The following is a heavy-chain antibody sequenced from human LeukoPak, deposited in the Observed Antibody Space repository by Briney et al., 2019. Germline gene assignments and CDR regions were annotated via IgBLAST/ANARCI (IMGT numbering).Heavy chain of an antibody. V-gene: IGHV3-23*01. D-gene: IGHD2-21*02. J-gene: IGHJ4*02. CDR1: GFTFSSYA. Sequence: GGSLRLSCAASGFTFSSYAMSWVRQAPGKGLEWVSAISGSGGSTYYADSVKGRFTSSRDNSKNTLYLQMSSLRAEDTAVYYCSTRGVTATYYFDYWGQGTLVTVSS. CDR3: STRGVTATYYFDY. CDR2: ISGSGGST.